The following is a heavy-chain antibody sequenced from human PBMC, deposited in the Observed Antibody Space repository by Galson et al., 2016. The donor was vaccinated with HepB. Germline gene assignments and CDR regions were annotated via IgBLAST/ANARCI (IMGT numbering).Heavy chain of an antibody. V-gene: IGHV3-49*03. CDR1: GFTFGDYA. CDR2: IRMKSYGGTT. CDR3: TRARFYFDSSGPFDY. D-gene: IGHD3-22*01. J-gene: IGHJ4*02. Sequence: SLRLSCASSGFTFGDYAMTWFRRAPGKGLEWVGFIRMKSYGGTTEYAASVKGRFTISRDDSKGIAYLQMNSLKTDDTAVYYCTRARFYFDSSGPFDYWGQGTLVTVSS.